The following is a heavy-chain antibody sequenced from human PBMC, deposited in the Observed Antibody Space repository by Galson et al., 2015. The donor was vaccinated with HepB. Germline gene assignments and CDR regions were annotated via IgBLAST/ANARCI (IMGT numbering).Heavy chain of an antibody. Sequence: SLRLSCAASGFTVSSNYMSWVRQAPGKGLEWVSVIYSGGSTYYADSVKGRFTISRDNSKNTLYLQMNSLRAEDTAVYYCAREVVATITGYYGMDVWGQGTTVTVSS. CDR2: IYSGGST. J-gene: IGHJ6*02. CDR1: GFTVSSNY. CDR3: AREVVATITGYYGMDV. D-gene: IGHD5-12*01. V-gene: IGHV3-53*01.